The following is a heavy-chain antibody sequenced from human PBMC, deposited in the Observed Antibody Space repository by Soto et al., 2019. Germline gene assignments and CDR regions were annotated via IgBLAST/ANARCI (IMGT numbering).Heavy chain of an antibody. CDR2: SRNKANSYRT. V-gene: IGHV3-72*01. J-gene: IGHJ4*02. CDR1: GFTFSDHH. D-gene: IGHD3-16*01. CDR3: VRVRGGGSNYFDY. Sequence: AGGSLRLSCAASGFTFSDHHMDWVRQAPGKGLEWVGQSRNKANSYRTEYAASVKGRFTISRDDSKNSLDLQMNSLRTEDTAVYYCVRVRGGGSNYFDYWGQGTLVTVSS.